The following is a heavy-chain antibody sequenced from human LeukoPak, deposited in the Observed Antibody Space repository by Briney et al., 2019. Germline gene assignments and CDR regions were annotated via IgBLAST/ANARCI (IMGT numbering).Heavy chain of an antibody. CDR1: GCSISSGGYY. CDR3: AGIVVVPAAISNFDY. V-gene: IGHV4-30-2*01. CDR2: IYHSGST. D-gene: IGHD2-2*01. J-gene: IGHJ4*02. Sequence: SQTLSLTCTVSGCSISSGGYYWSWIRQPPGKGLEWIVYIYHSGSTYYNPSLKSRVTISVDRSKSKFSLKLSSVTAADTAVYYCAGIVVVPAAISNFDYWGQGTLVTVSS.